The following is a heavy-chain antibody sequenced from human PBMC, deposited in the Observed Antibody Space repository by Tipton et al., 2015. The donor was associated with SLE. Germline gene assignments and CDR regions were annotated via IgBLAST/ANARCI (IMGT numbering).Heavy chain of an antibody. J-gene: IGHJ5*02. Sequence: TLSLTCSVSGGSISSSSFYWGWIRQPPGKGLEWIGEINHSGSTNYNPSLKSRVTISVDTSKNQFSLKLSSVTAADTAVHYCARGESNYYGSGSPWSWFDPWGQGTLVTVSS. CDR2: INHSGST. D-gene: IGHD3-10*01. CDR3: ARGESNYYGSGSPWSWFDP. V-gene: IGHV4-39*07. CDR1: GGSISSSSFY.